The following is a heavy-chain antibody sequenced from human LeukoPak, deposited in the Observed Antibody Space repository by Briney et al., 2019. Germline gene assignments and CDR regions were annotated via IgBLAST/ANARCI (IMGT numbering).Heavy chain of an antibody. CDR1: GDSVSSYSAA. CDR2: TYYRSKWYS. CDR3: ARSGGHDAFDI. V-gene: IGHV6-1*01. J-gene: IGHJ3*02. Sequence: SQTLSLTCAISGDSVSSYSAAWSWIRQSQSRGLEWLGRTYYRSKWYSDYAVSVKSRITINPDTSKNQFSLQLTSVTPEDTAVYYCARSGGHDAFDIWGQGTMVTVSS. D-gene: IGHD4-23*01.